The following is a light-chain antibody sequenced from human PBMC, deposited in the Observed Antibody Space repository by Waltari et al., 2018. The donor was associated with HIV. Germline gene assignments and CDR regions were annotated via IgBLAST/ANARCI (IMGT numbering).Light chain of an antibody. CDR2: AAS. V-gene: IGKV1-17*02. J-gene: IGKJ2*01. CDR3: LQYNNYPYT. Sequence: DIQMTQSPSSLSASVGDRVTITCRPSQGIREDLGLYQQKPGKAPRRLSYAASTLQSEVPSRFSGSGSGTEFTLTISNLQPEDFATYFCLQYNNYPYTFGQGTKVEIK. CDR1: QGIRED.